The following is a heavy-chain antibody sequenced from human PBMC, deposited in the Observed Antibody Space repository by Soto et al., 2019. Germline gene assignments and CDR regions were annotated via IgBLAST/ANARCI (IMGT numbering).Heavy chain of an antibody. V-gene: IGHV4-39*01. CDR2: IYYSGST. Sequence: PSETLSLTCTVSSGSIISSNYYWAWIRQPPEKGLEWIATIYYSGSTYYSPPLKSRVTISVDTSKNQFSLRLASVTAADTAVYYCARLNKPGWFDPWGQGTLVTVSS. CDR1: SGSIISSNYY. CDR3: ARLNKPGWFDP. J-gene: IGHJ5*02.